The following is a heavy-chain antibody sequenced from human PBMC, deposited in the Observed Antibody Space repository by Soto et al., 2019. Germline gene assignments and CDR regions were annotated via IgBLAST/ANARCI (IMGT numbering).Heavy chain of an antibody. CDR1: GYTFTSYA. V-gene: IGHV1-3*01. CDR2: INAGNGNT. D-gene: IGHD6-19*01. Sequence: GASVKVSCKASGYTFTSYAMHWVRQAPGQRLEWMGWINAGNGNTKYSQKFQGRVTITRDTSASTAYMELSSLRSEDTAVYYCARPGTVAGTDYDAFDIWGQGTMVTVSS. CDR3: ARPGTVAGTDYDAFDI. J-gene: IGHJ3*02.